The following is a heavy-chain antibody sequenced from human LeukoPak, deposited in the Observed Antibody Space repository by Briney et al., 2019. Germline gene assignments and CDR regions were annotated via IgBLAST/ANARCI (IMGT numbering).Heavy chain of an antibody. J-gene: IGHJ4*02. CDR3: ARIFYGDYWILDY. D-gene: IGHD4-17*01. Sequence: PSETLSLTCTVSGGSISSYYWSWIRQPPGKGLEWIGYIYYSGSTNYNPSLKSRVTISVDTSKNQFSLKLSSVNAADTAVYYCARIFYGDYWILDYWGQGTLVTVSS. V-gene: IGHV4-59*08. CDR1: GGSISSYY. CDR2: IYYSGST.